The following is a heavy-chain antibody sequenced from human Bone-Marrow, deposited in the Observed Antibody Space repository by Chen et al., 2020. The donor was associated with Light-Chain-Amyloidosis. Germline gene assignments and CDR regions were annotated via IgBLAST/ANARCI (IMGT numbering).Heavy chain of an antibody. CDR3: TRKGGYFDF. D-gene: IGHD3-10*01. CDR2: VSGSTVST. Sequence: EVQLVESGGGLVQPGGSLRLSCAATGFSIETFVMSWVRQAPGKGLEWVSTVSGSTVSTYYAGAVKGRFIISRDNSKSTLYLQMNSLRAGDTAVYFCTRKGGYFDFWGQGSLVTVSS. CDR1: GFSIETFV. V-gene: IGHV3-23*04. J-gene: IGHJ4*02.